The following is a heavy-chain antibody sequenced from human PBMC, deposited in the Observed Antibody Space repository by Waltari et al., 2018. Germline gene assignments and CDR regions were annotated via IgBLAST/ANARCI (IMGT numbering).Heavy chain of an antibody. CDR1: GGSIRITGYY. V-gene: IGHV4-39*07. Sequence: QLQLQESGPGLVKASEPLSLPCTASGGSIRITGYYGGWVRQPPGKGLEWIGSISYSGSTSYNPSLKSRVTISVDTSKNQFSLSLTSVTAADTAVYYCARHRWLVDGPVDCWGQGALVTVSP. D-gene: IGHD6-19*01. CDR3: ARHRWLVDGPVDC. J-gene: IGHJ4*02. CDR2: ISYSGST.